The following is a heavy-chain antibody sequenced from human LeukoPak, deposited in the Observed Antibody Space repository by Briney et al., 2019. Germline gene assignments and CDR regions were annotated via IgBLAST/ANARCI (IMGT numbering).Heavy chain of an antibody. CDR3: ARESAGDDYGDYGHAFDI. D-gene: IGHD4-17*01. Sequence: GGSLRLSCAASGFTFSSYEMNWVRQAPGKGLEWVSYISSSGSTIYYADSVKGRFTISRDNAKNSLYLQMNSLGAEDTAVYYCARESAGDDYGDYGHAFDIWGQGTMVTVSS. J-gene: IGHJ3*02. V-gene: IGHV3-48*03. CDR1: GFTFSSYE. CDR2: ISSSGSTI.